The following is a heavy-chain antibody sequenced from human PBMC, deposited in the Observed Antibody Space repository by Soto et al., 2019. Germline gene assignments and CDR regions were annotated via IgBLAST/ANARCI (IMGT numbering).Heavy chain of an antibody. D-gene: IGHD3-3*01. Sequence: GGSLRLSCAASGFTFSSYWMHWVRQAPGKGLVWVSRINSDGSSTSYADSVKGRFTISRDNAKNTLYLQMNSLRAEDTAVYYCERDLEYCDFWGGYYTGMLHYYGMDVWGQGTTVTVSS. CDR2: INSDGSST. CDR1: GFTFSSYW. V-gene: IGHV3-74*01. J-gene: IGHJ6*02. CDR3: ERDLEYCDFWGGYYTGMLHYYGMDV.